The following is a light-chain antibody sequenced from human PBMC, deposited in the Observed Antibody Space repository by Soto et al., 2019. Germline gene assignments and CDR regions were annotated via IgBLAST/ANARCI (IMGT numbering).Light chain of an antibody. J-gene: IGLJ1*01. CDR3: YSYTSSSTYV. CDR2: DVS. CDR1: SSDVGGYNY. Sequence: QPASVSGSPGQSITISCTGTSSDVGGYNYVSWYQQHPAKAPKVMIYDVSNRPSGVSNRFSGSKSGNTASLTISGLQAEDEADYYCYSYTSSSTYVFGTGTKLTVL. V-gene: IGLV2-14*03.